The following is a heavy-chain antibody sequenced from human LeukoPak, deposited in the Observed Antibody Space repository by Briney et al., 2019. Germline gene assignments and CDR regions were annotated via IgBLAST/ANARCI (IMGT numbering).Heavy chain of an antibody. D-gene: IGHD6-6*01. V-gene: IGHV1-18*01. Sequence: ASVKVSCKASGYTFTSYGIRWVRPAPGQGLEWMGWISAYNGNTNYAQKLQGRVTMTTDTSTSTAYMELRSLRSDDTAVYYCARDRFVAARQRGNWFDPWGQGTLVTVSS. CDR1: GYTFTSYG. CDR2: ISAYNGNT. J-gene: IGHJ5*02. CDR3: ARDRFVAARQRGNWFDP.